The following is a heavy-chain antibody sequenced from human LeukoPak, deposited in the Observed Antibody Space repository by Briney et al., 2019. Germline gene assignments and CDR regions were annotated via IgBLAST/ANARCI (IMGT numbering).Heavy chain of an antibody. J-gene: IGHJ4*02. CDR1: GGSISSYY. D-gene: IGHD6-19*01. CDR3: ARHGSDWSFDF. CDR2: IYDSGST. V-gene: IGHV4-59*08. Sequence: SETLSLTCTVSGGSISSYYCSWIRQPPGKGLEWIGYIYDSGSTNYNPSLKSRVTISVDTSKNHFSLKPSSVTAADTAVYYCARHGSDWSFDFWGRGTLVTVSS.